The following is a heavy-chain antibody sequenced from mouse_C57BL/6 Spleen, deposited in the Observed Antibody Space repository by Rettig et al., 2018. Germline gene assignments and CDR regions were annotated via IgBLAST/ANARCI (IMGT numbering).Heavy chain of an antibody. D-gene: IGHD2-14*01. J-gene: IGHJ1*03. Sequence: QKFKGKATLTVDKSSSTAYMELRSLTSEDTAVYYCARGGYPWYFDVWGTGTTVTVSS. V-gene: IGHV1-18*01. CDR3: ARGGYPWYFDV.